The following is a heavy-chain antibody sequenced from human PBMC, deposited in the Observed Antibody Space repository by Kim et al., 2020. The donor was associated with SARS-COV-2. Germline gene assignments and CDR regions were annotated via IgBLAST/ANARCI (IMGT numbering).Heavy chain of an antibody. J-gene: IGHJ6*03. V-gene: IGHV7-4-1*02. CDR3: ARDFTTGTNPIPYYYYYYMAV. CDR1: GYTFTSYA. D-gene: IGHD1-1*01. CDR2: INTNTGNP. Sequence: ASVKVSCKASGYTFTSYAMNWVRQAPGQGLEWMGWINTNTGNPTYAQGFTGRFVFSLDTSVSTAYLQISSLKAEDTAVYYCARDFTTGTNPIPYYYYYYMAVWGKGTTVTVSS.